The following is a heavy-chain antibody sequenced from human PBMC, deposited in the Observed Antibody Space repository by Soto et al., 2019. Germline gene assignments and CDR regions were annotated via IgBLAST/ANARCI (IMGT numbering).Heavy chain of an antibody. CDR2: INPNSGGT. CDR3: ARDLRRITLTKSYYSSYGMDV. CDR1: GYTFTGYY. J-gene: IGHJ6*02. V-gene: IGHV1-2*04. D-gene: IGHD1-20*01. Sequence: GASVKVSCKASGYTFTGYYMHWGRQAPGQGVEGMGWINPNSGGTNYAQKFQGWVTMTRDTSISSAYMELSRLRSDDTAVYYCARDLRRITLTKSYYSSYGMDVWGQGTTVTLSS.